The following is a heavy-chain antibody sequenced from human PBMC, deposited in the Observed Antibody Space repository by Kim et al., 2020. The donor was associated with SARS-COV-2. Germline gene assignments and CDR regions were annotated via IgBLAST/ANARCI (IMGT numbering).Heavy chain of an antibody. CDR1: GFTFSSYD. Sequence: GGSLRLSCAASGFTFSSYDMHWVRQAPGKGLEWVSAIGTIGDTFYPDSVKGRFTISRENAKNSVYLQMNSLRAGDTAVYYCAKAGAADDTCGWLCAFDIRGQGTKVTVSS. D-gene: IGHD6-13*01. CDR3: AKAGAADDTCGWLCAFDI. J-gene: IGHJ3*02. V-gene: IGHV3-13*04. CDR2: IGTIGDT.